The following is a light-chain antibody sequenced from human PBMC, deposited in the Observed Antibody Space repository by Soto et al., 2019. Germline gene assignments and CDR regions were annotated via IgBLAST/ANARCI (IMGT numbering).Light chain of an antibody. Sequence: QSVLTQPPSVSGAPGQKVTISCTRSSSNIGAAYDVHWYQHLPGTAPKLLIYGNNNRPPGVPDRFSASKSGTSASLAITGLQAEDEADYYCQSYDSSLSGWVFGGGTKLTVL. CDR1: SSNIGAAYD. CDR3: QSYDSSLSGWV. V-gene: IGLV1-40*01. CDR2: GNN. J-gene: IGLJ3*02.